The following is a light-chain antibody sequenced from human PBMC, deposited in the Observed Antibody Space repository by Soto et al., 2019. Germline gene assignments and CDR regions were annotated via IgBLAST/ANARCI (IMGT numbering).Light chain of an antibody. J-gene: IGLJ3*02. Sequence: QSALTQPRSVSGSPGQSVTISCTGTSSDVGAYNFVSWYQQHTGRVPKLMIYDVSSRPSGVPDRFSGSKSGNTASLTISGLQADDEADYYCCSYAGSYTLVFGGGTKLTVL. CDR3: CSYAGSYTLV. CDR2: DVS. CDR1: SSDVGAYNF. V-gene: IGLV2-11*01.